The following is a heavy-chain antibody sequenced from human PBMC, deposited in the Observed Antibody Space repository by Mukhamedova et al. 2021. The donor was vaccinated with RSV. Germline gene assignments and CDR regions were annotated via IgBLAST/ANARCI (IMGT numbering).Heavy chain of an antibody. CDR2: MNSDESSA. CDR3: AKGLGYSDGGAY. J-gene: IGHJ4*02. Sequence: QVPGKGLVWVARMNSDESSASYADSVKGRFTISRDNAKKTLYLQMNSLRVEDTAVYYCAKGLGYSDGGAYWGQGTLVTVPS. D-gene: IGHD5-18*01. V-gene: IGHV3-74*01.